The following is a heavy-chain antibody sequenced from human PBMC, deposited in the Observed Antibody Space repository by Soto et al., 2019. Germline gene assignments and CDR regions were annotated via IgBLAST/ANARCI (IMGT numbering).Heavy chain of an antibody. CDR3: ARDRYEWSYAKPFGYYGMDV. J-gene: IGHJ6*02. Sequence: QVQLQESGPGLVKPSQTLSLTCTVSGGSISSGDYYWSWIRQPPGKGLEWIGYIYYSGSTYYNPSLKSRFTISVDTSKNQFSLKLSSVTAADTAVYYCARDRYEWSYAKPFGYYGMDVWGQGTTVTVSS. CDR1: GGSISSGDYY. D-gene: IGHD2-2*01. CDR2: IYYSGST. V-gene: IGHV4-30-4*01.